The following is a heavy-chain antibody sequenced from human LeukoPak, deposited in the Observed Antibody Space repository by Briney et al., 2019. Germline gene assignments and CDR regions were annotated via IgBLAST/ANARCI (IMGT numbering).Heavy chain of an antibody. CDR2: ISGYNGNT. Sequence: ASVKVSFKASGYTFTSYGINWVRQALGQGLEWMGWISGYNGNTNYAQKVQGRVTMTTDTSTSTAYMELRSLGSDDTAVYYCARRWSGYYMDVWGKGTTVTVSS. CDR3: ARRWSGYYMDV. CDR1: GYTFTSYG. J-gene: IGHJ6*03. V-gene: IGHV1-18*01.